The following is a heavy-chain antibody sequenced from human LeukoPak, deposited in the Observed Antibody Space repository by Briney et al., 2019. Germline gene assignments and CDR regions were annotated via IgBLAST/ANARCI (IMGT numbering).Heavy chain of an antibody. V-gene: IGHV4-39*01. Sequence: PSETLSLTCTVSGDSISNTNYYWGWIRQPPGKGLEWIGSISYTGSTSYNPSLKSRVTISVDTSKNQFSLKLSSVTAADTAVYYCARHYTVVAPDFDSWGQGTLVTVSS. CDR2: ISYTGST. J-gene: IGHJ4*02. CDR3: ARHYTVVAPDFDS. D-gene: IGHD4-23*01. CDR1: GDSISNTNYY.